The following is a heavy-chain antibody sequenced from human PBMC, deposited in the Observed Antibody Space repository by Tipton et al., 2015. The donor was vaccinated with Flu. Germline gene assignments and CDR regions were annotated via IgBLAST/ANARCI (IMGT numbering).Heavy chain of an antibody. CDR3: AGDTIFGVPH. V-gene: IGHV4-39*07. CDR2: IYYSGST. Sequence: TLSLTCTVSGGSISSSRYYWGWIRQPPGKGLEWIGSIYYSGSTYYNPSRKRTVTISVDTSKNQFSLKLSSVTAADTAVYYCAGDTIFGVPHWGQGPRVPVSS. J-gene: IGHJ4*02. D-gene: IGHD3-3*01. CDR1: GGSISSSRYY.